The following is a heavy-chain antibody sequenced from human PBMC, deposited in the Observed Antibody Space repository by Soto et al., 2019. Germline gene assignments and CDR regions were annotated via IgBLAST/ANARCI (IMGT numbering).Heavy chain of an antibody. V-gene: IGHV5-10-1*01. CDR2: IDPDDSYT. CDR1: GYSFTNYW. D-gene: IGHD2-15*01. CDR3: ARLPPPTYCSGSTCSGY. J-gene: IGHJ4*02. Sequence: LKISCKGSGYSFTNYWINWVRQMPGKGLEWMGRIDPDDSYTNYSPSFQGHVTISVDKSISTAYLQWSSLQASDTAIYYCARLPPPTYCSGSTCSGYWGQGTLVTVSS.